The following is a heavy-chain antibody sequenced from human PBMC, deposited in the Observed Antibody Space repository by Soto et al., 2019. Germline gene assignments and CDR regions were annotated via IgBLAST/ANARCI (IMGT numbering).Heavy chain of an antibody. V-gene: IGHV3-30-3*01. D-gene: IGHD6-13*01. CDR3: ARDFSYSRGYYYYGMDV. Sequence: LRLSCAASGFTFSSYAMHWVRQAPGKGLEWVAVISYDGSNKYYADSVKGRFTISRDNSKNTLYLQMNSLRAEDTAVYYCARDFSYSRGYYYYGMDVWGQGTTVTVSS. CDR2: ISYDGSNK. CDR1: GFTFSSYA. J-gene: IGHJ6*02.